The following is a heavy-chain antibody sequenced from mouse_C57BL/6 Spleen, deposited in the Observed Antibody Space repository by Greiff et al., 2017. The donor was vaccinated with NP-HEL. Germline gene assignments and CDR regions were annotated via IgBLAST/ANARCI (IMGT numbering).Heavy chain of an antibody. CDR1: GYTFTDYN. J-gene: IGHJ2*01. V-gene: IGHV1-22*01. D-gene: IGHD2-1*01. Sequence: EVQLQQSGPELVKPGASVKMSCKASGYTFTDYNMHWVKQSHGKSLEWIGYINPNNGGTSYNQKFKGKATLTVNKSSSTAYMELRSLTSEDSAVYYCARGGYYGNYDYYFDYWGQGTTLTVSS. CDR3: ARGGYYGNYDYYFDY. CDR2: INPNNGGT.